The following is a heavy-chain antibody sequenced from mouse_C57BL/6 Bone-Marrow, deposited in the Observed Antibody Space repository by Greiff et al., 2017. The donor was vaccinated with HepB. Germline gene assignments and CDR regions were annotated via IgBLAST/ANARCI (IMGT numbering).Heavy chain of an antibody. Sequence: VQLQQSGAELVRPGTSVKVSCKASGYAFTNYLIEWVKQRPGQGLEWIGVINPGSGGTNYNEKFKGKATLTADKSSSTAYMQISSLTSEDSAVYFCARTTTVPSMDYWGQGTSVTVSS. CDR1: GYAFTNYL. CDR3: ARTTTVPSMDY. V-gene: IGHV1-54*01. CDR2: INPGSGGT. D-gene: IGHD1-1*01. J-gene: IGHJ4*01.